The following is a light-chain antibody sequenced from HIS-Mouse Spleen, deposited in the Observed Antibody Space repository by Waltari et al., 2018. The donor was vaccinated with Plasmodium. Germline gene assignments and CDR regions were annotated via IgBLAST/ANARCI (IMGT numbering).Light chain of an antibody. CDR3: CSYAGSSTFVV. CDR1: SSDVGSYNL. CDR2: EGS. Sequence: SALTQPASVSGSPGQSITISCTGTSSDVGSYNLVSWYQQHPGKAPKLMIYEGSKRPSGVSNRFSGSKSGNTASLTISGLQAEDEADYDCCSYAGSSTFVVFGGGTKLTVL. V-gene: IGLV2-23*03. J-gene: IGLJ2*01.